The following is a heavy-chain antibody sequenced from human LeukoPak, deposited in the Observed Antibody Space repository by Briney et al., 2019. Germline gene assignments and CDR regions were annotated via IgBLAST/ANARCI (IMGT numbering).Heavy chain of an antibody. V-gene: IGHV1-69*04. CDR3: ARWYCSGGSCYNYYGMDV. J-gene: IGHJ6*02. CDR1: GGTFSSYA. D-gene: IGHD2-15*01. CDR2: IIPILGIA. Sequence: ASVKVSCKASGGTFSSYAISWVRQAPGQGLEWMGRIIPILGIANYAQKFQGRVTITADKSTSTAYMELSSLRSEDTAVYYCARWYCSGGSCYNYYGMDVWGQGTTVTVSS.